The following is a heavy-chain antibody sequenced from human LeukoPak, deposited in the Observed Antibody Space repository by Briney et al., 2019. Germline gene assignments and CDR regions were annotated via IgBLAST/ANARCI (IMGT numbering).Heavy chain of an antibody. V-gene: IGHV3-9*01. CDR1: GFTFDDYA. CDR3: AKEPEGFDP. J-gene: IGHJ5*02. CDR2: ISWNSGSI. Sequence: QPGGSLRLSCAASGFTFDDYAMHWVRQAPGKGLEWVSGISWNSGSIGYADSVKGRFTISRDNAKNSLYLQMNSLRAEDTALYYCAKEPEGFDPWGQGTLVTVSS.